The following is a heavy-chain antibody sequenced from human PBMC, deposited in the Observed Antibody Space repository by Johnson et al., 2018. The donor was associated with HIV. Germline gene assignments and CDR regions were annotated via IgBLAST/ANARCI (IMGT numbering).Heavy chain of an antibody. CDR1: FSFSSYG. V-gene: IGHV3-64*01. CDR2: ISSNGGGT. Sequence: VQLVESGGGVVQPGGSLRLSCRFSFSSYGMHWVRQAPGKGLEYVSSISSNGGGTYYANSVRGRFTISRDNSKNTLYLQMGSLRVEDMAVYYCANLGDYSGINGFDIWGQGTMVTVSS. J-gene: IGHJ3*02. CDR3: ANLGDYSGINGFDI. D-gene: IGHD4-23*01.